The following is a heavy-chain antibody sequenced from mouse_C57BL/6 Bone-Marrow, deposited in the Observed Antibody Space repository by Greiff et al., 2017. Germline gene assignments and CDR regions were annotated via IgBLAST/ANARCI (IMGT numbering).Heavy chain of an antibody. CDR2: IDPSDSYT. Sequence: VQLQQPGAELVKPGASVKLSCKASGYTFTSYWMQWVKQRPGQGLEWIGEIDPSDSYTNYNQTFKGKATLTVDTSSSTAYMQLSSLTSEDSAVYYGARGIYYGNYDYAMDYWGQGTSVTVSS. CDR3: ARGIYYGNYDYAMDY. D-gene: IGHD2-1*01. CDR1: GYTFTSYW. V-gene: IGHV1-50*01. J-gene: IGHJ4*01.